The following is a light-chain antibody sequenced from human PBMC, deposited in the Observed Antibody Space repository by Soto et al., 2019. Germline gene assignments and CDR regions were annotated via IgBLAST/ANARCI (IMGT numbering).Light chain of an antibody. Sequence: DIQMTQSPSSLSASVGDSVTITCRASQSFTVYLNWYQQKAGQAPKLLIYAASSLQSGVPSRFRGGGSRTEFTLTITSLQPDDFATYYCHQSYNSPPITFGGGTRLDFK. CDR2: AAS. CDR3: HQSYNSPPIT. CDR1: QSFTVY. V-gene: IGKV1-39*01. J-gene: IGKJ4*01.